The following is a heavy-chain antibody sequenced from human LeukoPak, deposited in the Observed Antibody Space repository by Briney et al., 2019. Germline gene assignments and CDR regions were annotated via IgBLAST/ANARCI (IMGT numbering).Heavy chain of an antibody. CDR1: GFTFSSYG. CDR2: ISGSGDRT. Sequence: GRSLRLSGAASGFTFSSYGMHWVRQAPGKGLEWVSAISGSGDRTFYADSVKGRFTFSRDNSKNTLYLQLNSLRAEDTAVYYCATVVRRSSWYFDHWGQGALVTVSS. CDR3: ATVVRRSSWYFDH. J-gene: IGHJ4*02. V-gene: IGHV3-23*01. D-gene: IGHD6-13*01.